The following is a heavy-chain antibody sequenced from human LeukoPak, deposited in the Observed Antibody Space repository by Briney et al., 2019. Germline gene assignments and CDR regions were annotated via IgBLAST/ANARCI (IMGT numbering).Heavy chain of an antibody. Sequence: GGSLRLSCAASGFTFSGNWMSWVRQAPGKGLEWVGNIKEDGSEIYYADSVKGRFTISRDNAKNSLYLQMNSLRAEDTAVYYCSSGGAFDYWGQGSLVTVSS. J-gene: IGHJ4*02. D-gene: IGHD1-26*01. CDR2: IKEDGSEI. V-gene: IGHV3-7*01. CDR1: GFTFSGNW. CDR3: SSGGAFDY.